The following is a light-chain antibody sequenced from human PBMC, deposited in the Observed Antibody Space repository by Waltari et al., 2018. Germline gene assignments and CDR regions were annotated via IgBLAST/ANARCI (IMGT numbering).Light chain of an antibody. Sequence: QPVLTQPPSASPSLGDSVTLTCTLSSGYNNYKVDWYQHRPGKGPRFVMRVGSGGVLGSKGDGIPDRFSVLGAGLNRYLTIKNIQEEDESDYFCGADHGSGSDFVYVFGTGTKVTVL. J-gene: IGLJ1*01. V-gene: IGLV9-49*01. CDR2: VGSGGVLG. CDR1: SGYNNYK. CDR3: GADHGSGSDFVYV.